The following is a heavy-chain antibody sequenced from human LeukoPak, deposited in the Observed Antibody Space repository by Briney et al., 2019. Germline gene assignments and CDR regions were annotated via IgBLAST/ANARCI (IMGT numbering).Heavy chain of an antibody. CDR2: IYYSGST. V-gene: IGHV4-30-4*01. CDR1: GGSISSGDYY. D-gene: IGHD4-17*01. Sequence: SETLSLTCTVSGGSISSGDYYWSWIRQPPGKGLEWIGYIYYSGSTYYNPSLKSRVTISVDTSRNQFSLKLSSVTAADTAVYYCASYGDPYWYFDLWGRGTLVTVSS. CDR3: ASYGDPYWYFDL. J-gene: IGHJ2*01.